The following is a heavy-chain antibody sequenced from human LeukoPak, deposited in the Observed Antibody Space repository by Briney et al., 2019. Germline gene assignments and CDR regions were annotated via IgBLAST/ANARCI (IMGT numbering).Heavy chain of an antibody. V-gene: IGHV3-74*01. CDR3: TRALTGSRNAFDI. CDR1: GFSLNSHW. CDR2: VSSDGTTT. D-gene: IGHD1-20*01. J-gene: IGHJ3*02. Sequence: GGSLRLSCAASGFSLNSHWMHWVRQVPGKGLVWVSRVSSDGTTTYYADSVRGRFTISRDSAKNTLSLQMNSLRAEDTAVYYCTRALTGSRNAFDIWGQGTMVTVSS.